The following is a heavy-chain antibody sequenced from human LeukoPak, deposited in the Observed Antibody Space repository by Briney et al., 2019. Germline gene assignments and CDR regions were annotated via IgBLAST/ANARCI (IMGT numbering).Heavy chain of an antibody. V-gene: IGHV3-66*02. Sequence: PGGSLRLSCAASGFTVSNDYMAWVRQAPGRGLEWVSLIYGDGTTFYTDSVKGPFTISRDNFKNTLYLQMSSLRPEDTALYYCARDRAGAQSWVALDPWGQGTLVTVSS. CDR1: GFTVSNDY. D-gene: IGHD3-10*01. CDR2: IYGDGTT. CDR3: ARDRAGAQSWVALDP. J-gene: IGHJ5*02.